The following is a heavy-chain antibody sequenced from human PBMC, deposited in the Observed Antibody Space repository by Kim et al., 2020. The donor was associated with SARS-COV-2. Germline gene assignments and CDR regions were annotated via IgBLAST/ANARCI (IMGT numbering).Heavy chain of an antibody. CDR3: ARDAQWPEVPDYYYGMDV. V-gene: IGHV1-18*01. CDR2: ISAYNGNT. J-gene: IGHJ6*02. Sequence: ASVKVSCQASGYTFTSYGISWVRQAPGQGLEWMGWISAYNGNTNYAQKLQGRVTMTTDTSTSTAYMELRSLRSDDTAVYYCARDAQWPEVPDYYYGMDVWGQGTTVTVSS. D-gene: IGHD6-19*01. CDR1: GYTFTSYG.